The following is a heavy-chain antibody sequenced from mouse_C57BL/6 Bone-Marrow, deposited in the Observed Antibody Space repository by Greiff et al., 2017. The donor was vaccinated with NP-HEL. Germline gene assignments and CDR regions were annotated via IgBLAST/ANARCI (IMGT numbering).Heavy chain of an antibody. Sequence: VQLQQSGAELVRPGTSVKMSCKASGYTFTNYWIGWAKQRPGHGLEWIGDIYPGGGYTNYNERFNGKATLTADKSSSTAYRQFSSLTSEDSAIYYCARREGYLFAYWGQGTLVTVSA. CDR1: GYTFTNYW. D-gene: IGHD2-2*01. CDR3: ARREGYLFAY. CDR2: IYPGGGYT. J-gene: IGHJ3*01. V-gene: IGHV1-63*01.